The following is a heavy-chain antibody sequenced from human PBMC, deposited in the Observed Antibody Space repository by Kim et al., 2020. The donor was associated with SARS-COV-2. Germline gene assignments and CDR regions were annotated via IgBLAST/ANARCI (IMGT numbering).Heavy chain of an antibody. CDR2: INHSGST. D-gene: IGHD3-3*01. CDR1: GGSFSGYY. V-gene: IGHV4-34*01. CDR3: ARGVGITIFGVVIIKKYY. J-gene: IGHJ4*01. Sequence: SETLSLTCAVYGGSFSGYYWSWIRQPPGKGLEWIGEINHSGSTNYNPSLKSRVTISVDTSKNQFSLKLSSVTAADSAVYYCARGVGITIFGVVIIKKYY.